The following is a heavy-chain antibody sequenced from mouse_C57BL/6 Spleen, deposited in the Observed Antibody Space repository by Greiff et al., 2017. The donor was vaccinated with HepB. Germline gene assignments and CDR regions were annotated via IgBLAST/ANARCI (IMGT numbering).Heavy chain of an antibody. CDR2: SRNKANDYTT. D-gene: IGHD2-3*01. CDR1: GFTFSDFY. V-gene: IGHV7-1*01. CDR3: ARDAWDGHWYFDV. Sequence: EVKLVESGGGLVQSGRSLRLSCATSGFTFSDFYMEWVRQAPGKGLEWIAASRNKANDYTTEYSASVKGRFIVSRDTSQSILYLQMNALRAEDTAIYYCARDAWDGHWYFDVWGTGTTVTVSS. J-gene: IGHJ1*03.